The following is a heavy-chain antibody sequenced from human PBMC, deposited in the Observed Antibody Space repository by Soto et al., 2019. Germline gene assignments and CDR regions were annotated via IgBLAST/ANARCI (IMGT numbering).Heavy chain of an antibody. Sequence: GASVKVSCKASGGTFSSYGFSWVRQAPGQGLEWVGDIFPIFNTANYAQKFQGRVTITADESTSTVYMDLSSLRSDDTAVYYCARVQSGYDSDDWGQGTLVTVSS. V-gene: IGHV1-69*13. CDR2: IFPIFNTA. J-gene: IGHJ4*02. CDR3: ARVQSGYDSDD. D-gene: IGHD5-12*01. CDR1: GGTFSSYG.